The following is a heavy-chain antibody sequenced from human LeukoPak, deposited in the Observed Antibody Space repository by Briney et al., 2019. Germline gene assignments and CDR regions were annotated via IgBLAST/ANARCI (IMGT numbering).Heavy chain of an antibody. V-gene: IGHV3-23*01. J-gene: IGHJ4*02. CDR1: GFTFSSYA. D-gene: IGHD3-10*01. Sequence: GGSLRLSCAASGFTFSSYAMSWVRQAPGKGLEWLSAISGSGGSTYYADSVKGRFTISRDNSKNTLYLQMNSLRAEDTAVYYCAKDPPYYYGSGSLDYWGQGTLVTVSS. CDR3: AKDPPYYYGSGSLDY. CDR2: ISGSGGST.